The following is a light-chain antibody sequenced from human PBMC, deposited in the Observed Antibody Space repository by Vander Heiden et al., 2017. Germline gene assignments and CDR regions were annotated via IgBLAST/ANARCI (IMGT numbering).Light chain of an antibody. Sequence: EIVLTQSPATLSLSPGERATLSCRASQSVSSYLAWYQQKPGQAPRLLIYDASNRATGIPARFSGRWSGTYFTLTISSLEPEDFAVYYCQQRSNWPFGGGTKVEIK. CDR1: QSVSSY. CDR2: DAS. CDR3: QQRSNWP. V-gene: IGKV3-11*01. J-gene: IGKJ4*01.